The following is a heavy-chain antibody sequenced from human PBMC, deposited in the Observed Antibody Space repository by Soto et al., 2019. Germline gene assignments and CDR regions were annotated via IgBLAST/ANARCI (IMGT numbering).Heavy chain of an antibody. CDR2: ITSKAAGGTT. V-gene: IGHV3-15*07. J-gene: IGHJ6*02. CDR3: TPGGVAEAAKGDYCDAGDV. CDR1: GFTFTNAW. Sequence: EVQLVESGGGLVEPGGSLRLSCAASGFTFTNAWMNWVRQAPGRALEWVGRITSKAAGGTTDYAAPVKGRFSISRDDSKTTLYLQMNRRTAEDTAVYCCTPGGVAEAAKGDYCDAGDVWGQWTTVTVS. D-gene: IGHD6-13*01.